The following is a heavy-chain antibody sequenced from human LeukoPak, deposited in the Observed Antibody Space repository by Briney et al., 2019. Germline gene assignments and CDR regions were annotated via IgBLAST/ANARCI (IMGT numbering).Heavy chain of an antibody. CDR3: AQSTGWPGFDY. Sequence: ASETLSLSCTVSGGSISNYYWSWIRQPAGKGLEWIGRIFSTENTHYNPSLKSRVTMSVDTSKNQFSLKLSSVTAADTAVYYCAQSTGWPGFDYWGQGVLVTVSS. CDR2: IFSTENT. J-gene: IGHJ4*02. CDR1: GGSISNYY. D-gene: IGHD2-2*01. V-gene: IGHV4-4*07.